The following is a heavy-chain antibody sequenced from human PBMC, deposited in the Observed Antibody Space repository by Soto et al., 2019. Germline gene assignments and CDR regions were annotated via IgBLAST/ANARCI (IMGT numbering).Heavy chain of an antibody. CDR1: GGSISSGGYY. CDR3: ARQGITRLNWFDP. Sequence: SETLSLTCTVSGGSISSGGYYWSWIRQHPGKGLEWIGYIYYSGSTYYNPSLKSRVTISVDTSKNQFSLKLSSVTAADTAVYYCARQGITRLNWFDPWGQGTLVTVSS. D-gene: IGHD5-12*01. J-gene: IGHJ5*02. CDR2: IYYSGST. V-gene: IGHV4-31*03.